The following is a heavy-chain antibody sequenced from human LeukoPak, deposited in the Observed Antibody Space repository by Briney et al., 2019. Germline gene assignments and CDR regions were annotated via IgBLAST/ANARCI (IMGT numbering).Heavy chain of an antibody. CDR3: ARDEFPYDSSGYYDY. CDR1: GYTFTSYY. D-gene: IGHD3-22*01. J-gene: IGHJ4*02. Sequence: GASVKVSCKASGYTFTSYYMHWVRQAPGQGLEWMGIINPSGGSTSYAQKFQGRVTMTRDTSTSTVYMELSSLRSEDTAVYYCARDEFPYDSSGYYDYWGQGTLVTVSS. V-gene: IGHV1-46*01. CDR2: INPSGGST.